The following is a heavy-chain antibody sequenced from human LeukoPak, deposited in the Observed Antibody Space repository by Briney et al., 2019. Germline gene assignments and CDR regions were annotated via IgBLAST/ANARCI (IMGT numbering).Heavy chain of an antibody. CDR2: ISGSGGVT. CDR3: AKWPEGATPKFHY. V-gene: IGHV3-23*01. CDR1: GYTFSSYA. D-gene: IGHD1-26*01. Sequence: GGSLRLSCAASGYTFSSYAMSWVRQAPGKGLEWVSTISGSGGVTYYPDSVRGRFTISRDNSKNTLHLQMDSLRAEDTAIYYCAKWPEGATPKFHYWGQGTLVTVSS. J-gene: IGHJ4*02.